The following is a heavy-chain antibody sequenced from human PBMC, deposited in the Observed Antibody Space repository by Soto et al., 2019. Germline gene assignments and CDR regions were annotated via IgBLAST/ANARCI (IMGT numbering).Heavy chain of an antibody. Sequence: EVQLLESGGGLVQPGRSLRLSCVASGFTFDHYAMHWVRQAPGKGLEWVSGITWNSGSKDYGNSVKGRFSISRDNAQNCHHPQMNIHVHEDTAFAYCTRDCERVRAVAILVACYDRWGQGTLLTAAS. J-gene: IGHJ3*02. CDR3: TRDCERVRAVAILVACYDR. CDR1: GFTFDHYA. CDR2: ITWNSGSK. V-gene: IGHV3-9*01. D-gene: IGHD2-2*01.